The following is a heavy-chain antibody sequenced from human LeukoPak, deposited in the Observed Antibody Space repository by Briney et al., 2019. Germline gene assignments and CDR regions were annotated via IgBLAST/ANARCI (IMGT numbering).Heavy chain of an antibody. J-gene: IGHJ4*02. CDR1: GYTFTSYD. V-gene: IGHV1-8*01. CDR2: MNPNSGNT. CDR3: ARLDYESESGFDY. D-gene: IGHD4-17*01. Sequence: ASVKVSCKASGYTFTSYDINWLRQATGQGLEWMGWMNPNSGNTGYAQKFQGRVTMTRNTSISTAYMELSSLRSEDTAVYYCARLDYESESGFDYWGQGTLVTVSS.